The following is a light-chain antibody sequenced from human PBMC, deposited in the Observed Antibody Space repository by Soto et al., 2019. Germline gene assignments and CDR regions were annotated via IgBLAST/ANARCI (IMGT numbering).Light chain of an antibody. V-gene: IGKV1-9*01. CDR2: VAS. CDR3: QQLNSYPLT. CDR1: QGISSY. Sequence: DIQLTQSPSFLSASVGDRVTITCRASQGISSYLAWYQQKPGQAPKLLIYVASTLQSGVPSRFSGSGSGTDFTLTISSLQPEDFATYYCQQLNSYPLTFGGGTQVETK. J-gene: IGKJ4*01.